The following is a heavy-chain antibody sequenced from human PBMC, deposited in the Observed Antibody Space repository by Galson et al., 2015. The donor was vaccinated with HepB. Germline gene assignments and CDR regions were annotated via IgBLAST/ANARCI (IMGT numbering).Heavy chain of an antibody. J-gene: IGHJ3*02. Sequence: SVKVSCKASGYTFSSYALNWVRQAPGQGLEWMGWINTNTGNPTYAQGFTGRFVVSLDTSVSTAYLEISSLKAEDTAVYYCARDQDEGYGGNPPVDIWGQGTMVTVSS. CDR1: GYTFSSYA. CDR2: INTNTGNP. D-gene: IGHD4-23*01. CDR3: ARDQDEGYGGNPPVDI. V-gene: IGHV7-4-1*02.